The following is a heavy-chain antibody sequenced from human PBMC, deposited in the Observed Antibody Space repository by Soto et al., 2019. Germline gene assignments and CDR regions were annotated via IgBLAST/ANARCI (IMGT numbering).Heavy chain of an antibody. CDR2: SSNSGTFS. V-gene: IGHV3-11*06. CDR1: GFTSSDYY. Sequence: GGSLRLSCEGSGFTSSDYYISWIRQAPGKGLEWISYSSNSGTFSRYADSVKGRFSISRDNTKNWLYLQMNSLRAEDTAVYYCARSGDNYNRLDYWGQGTPVTVSS. CDR3: ARSGDNYNRLDY. D-gene: IGHD1-1*01. J-gene: IGHJ4*02.